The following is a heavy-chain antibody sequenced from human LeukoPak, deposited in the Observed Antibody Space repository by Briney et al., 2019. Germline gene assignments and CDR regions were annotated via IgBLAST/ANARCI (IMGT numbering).Heavy chain of an antibody. D-gene: IGHD1-26*01. CDR2: IYHSGST. V-gene: IGHV4-4*02. Sequence: SETLSLTCAVSGGSISSSNWWSWVRQPPGKGLEWIGEIYHSGSTNYNPSLRSRVTISVDKSKNQFSLKMTSVTAADTAVYYCARGYSGSYGRFDYWGQGTLVTVSS. CDR3: ARGYSGSYGRFDY. J-gene: IGHJ4*02. CDR1: GGSISSSNW.